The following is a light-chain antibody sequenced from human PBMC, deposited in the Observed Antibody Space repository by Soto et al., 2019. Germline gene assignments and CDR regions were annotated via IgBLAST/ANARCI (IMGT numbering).Light chain of an antibody. CDR1: QRVSNRY. J-gene: IGKJ5*01. V-gene: IGKV3-20*01. CDR3: QQYGSSPT. Sequence: EVVLRQSPGTLSLAPGKRATLAGRATQRVSNRYLAWYKQKPGQAPRRLIYGASSRATGIPDRFRGSGSGTAFPLTLSSLEPEAFAVYYCQQYGSSPTFGEGTRLEIK. CDR2: GAS.